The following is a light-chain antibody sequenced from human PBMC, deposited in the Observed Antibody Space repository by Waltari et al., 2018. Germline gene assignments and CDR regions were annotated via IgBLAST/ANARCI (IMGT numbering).Light chain of an antibody. CDR2: EVS. CDR3: HSHTSSITTVI. V-gene: IGLV2-14*01. CDR1: SSDGGGYNY. J-gene: IGLJ2*01. Sequence: QSALTQPASVSGSPGQPITISCPGTSSDGGGYNYVSWYQNPPGKAPKLIIYEVSKRPSGVSYRFSGSKSGNTASLTISGLQAEDEADYYCHSHTSSITTVIFGGGTKLTV.